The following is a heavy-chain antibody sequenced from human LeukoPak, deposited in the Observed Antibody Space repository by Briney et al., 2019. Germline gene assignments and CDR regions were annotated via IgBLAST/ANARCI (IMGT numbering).Heavy chain of an antibody. CDR1: GGTFSSYA. J-gene: IGHJ5*02. Sequence: ASVKVSCKASGGTFSSYAISWVRQAAGQGREGRGGIIPIFGTANYAQNFQGRVTITADKSTSTAYLELSSLRAEDTAVYYCARTPPEWPMSWFDPWGQGTLVTVSS. V-gene: IGHV1-69*06. CDR3: ARTPPEWPMSWFDP. CDR2: IIPIFGTA. D-gene: IGHD3-3*01.